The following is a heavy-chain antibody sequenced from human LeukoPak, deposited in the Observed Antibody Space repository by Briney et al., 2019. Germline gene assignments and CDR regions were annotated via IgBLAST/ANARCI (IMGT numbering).Heavy chain of an antibody. CDR2: MYTSGST. Sequence: SETLSLTCTVSGGSISNYYGSWIRQPAGKGLEWIGRMYTSGSTNYNPSLKSRVTMSVDTSKNQFSLNLSSVTAADTAVYYCARGVDFWSGYQNWFDPWGQGTLVSVSS. CDR3: ARGVDFWSGYQNWFDP. D-gene: IGHD3-3*01. J-gene: IGHJ5*02. V-gene: IGHV4-4*07. CDR1: GGSISNYY.